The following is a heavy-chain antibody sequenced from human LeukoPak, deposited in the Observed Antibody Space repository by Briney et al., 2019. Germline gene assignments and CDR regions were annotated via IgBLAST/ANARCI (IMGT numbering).Heavy chain of an antibody. Sequence: TGRSLRLSCAASGFTFSSYEMNWVRQAPGKGLEWVSYISSSGSTIYYADSVKGRFTISRDNAKNSLYLQMNSLRAEDTAVYYCARKGSGSYYFDSWGQGTLVTVSS. J-gene: IGHJ4*02. CDR1: GFTFSSYE. CDR3: ARKGSGSYYFDS. D-gene: IGHD6-19*01. V-gene: IGHV3-48*03. CDR2: ISSSGSTI.